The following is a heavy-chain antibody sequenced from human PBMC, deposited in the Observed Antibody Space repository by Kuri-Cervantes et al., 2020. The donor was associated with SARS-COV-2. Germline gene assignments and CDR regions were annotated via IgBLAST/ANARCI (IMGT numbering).Heavy chain of an antibody. CDR3: ARGKAPVLRFLEWPKKTYYFDY. CDR2: IYYSGST. J-gene: IGHJ4*02. D-gene: IGHD3-3*01. CDR1: GGSISSGGYY. V-gene: IGHV4-31*03. Sequence: SETLSLTCTVSGGSISSGGYYWSWIRQHPGKGLEWIGYIYYSGSTYYNPSLKSRVTISVDTSKNQFSLKLSSVTAADTAVYYCARGKAPVLRFLEWPKKTYYFDYWGQGTLVTVSS.